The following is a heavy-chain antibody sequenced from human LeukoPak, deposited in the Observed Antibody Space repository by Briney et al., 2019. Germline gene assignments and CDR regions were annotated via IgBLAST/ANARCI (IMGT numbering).Heavy chain of an antibody. V-gene: IGHV3-20*04. D-gene: IGHD3-16*01. CDR1: GFTFDDYG. J-gene: IGHJ6*03. Sequence: GGSLRLSCAASGFTFDDYGMSWVRQAPGKGLEWVSGINWNGGSTGYADSVKGRFTISRDNSKNTLYLQMNSLRAEDTAVYYCAKDFKIGQESLHYYYYMDVWGKGTTVTISS. CDR3: AKDFKIGQESLHYYYYMDV. CDR2: INWNGGST.